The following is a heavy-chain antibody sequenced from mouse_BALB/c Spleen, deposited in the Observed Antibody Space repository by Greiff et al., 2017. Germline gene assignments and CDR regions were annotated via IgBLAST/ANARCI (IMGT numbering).Heavy chain of an antibody. CDR1: GFTFSSYA. J-gene: IGHJ4*01. CDR2: ISSGGSYT. Sequence: EVQVVESGGGLVKPGGSLKLSCAASGFTFSSYAMSWVRQSPEKRLEWVAEISSGGSYTYYPDTVTGRFTISRDNAKNTLYLEMSSLRSEDTAMDYCARRRYDYYAMDYWGQGTSVTVSS. V-gene: IGHV5-9-4*01. CDR3: ARRRYDYYAMDY. D-gene: IGHD2-12*01.